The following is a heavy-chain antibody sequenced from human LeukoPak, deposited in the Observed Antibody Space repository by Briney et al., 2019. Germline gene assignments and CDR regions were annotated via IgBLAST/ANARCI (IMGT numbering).Heavy chain of an antibody. V-gene: IGHV3-23*01. Sequence: GGSLRLSCAASGFTFSSYAMSWVRQAPGKGLEWVSAISGSGGSTYYADSVKGRFTISRDNSKNTLYLQMNSLRAEDTAVYYCAKDGITSSLRFLEWLFIDYWGQGTLVTVSS. CDR3: AKDGITSSLRFLEWLFIDY. D-gene: IGHD3-3*01. J-gene: IGHJ4*02. CDR2: ISGSGGST. CDR1: GFTFSSYA.